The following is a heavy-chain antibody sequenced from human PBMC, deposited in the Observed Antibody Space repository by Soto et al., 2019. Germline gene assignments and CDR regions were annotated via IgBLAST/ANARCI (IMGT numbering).Heavy chain of an antibody. D-gene: IGHD6-19*01. CDR2: INHSGST. V-gene: IGHV4-34*01. Sequence: QVQLQQWGAGLLKPSETLSLTCAVYGGSFSGYYWSWIRQPPGKGLEWIGEINHSGSTNYNPSLKSRFTISVDTSKNQFSLKLSSVTAADTAVYYCARLVARVAGPDYWGQGTLVTVSS. J-gene: IGHJ4*02. CDR1: GGSFSGYY. CDR3: ARLVARVAGPDY.